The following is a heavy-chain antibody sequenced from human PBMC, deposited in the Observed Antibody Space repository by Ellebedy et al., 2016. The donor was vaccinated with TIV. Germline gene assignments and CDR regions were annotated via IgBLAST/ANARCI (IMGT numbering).Heavy chain of an antibody. Sequence: ASVKVSCXASGHIFTSYGIHWVRQAPGQRLEWMGWINTGNGNTKYSQKLQGRVTITRDTSATTVYMELSSLMSEDTAVYYCATREWQDPMDVWGQGTTVTVSS. CDR2: INTGNGNT. V-gene: IGHV1-3*04. J-gene: IGHJ6*02. CDR3: ATREWQDPMDV. D-gene: IGHD3-3*01. CDR1: GHIFTSYG.